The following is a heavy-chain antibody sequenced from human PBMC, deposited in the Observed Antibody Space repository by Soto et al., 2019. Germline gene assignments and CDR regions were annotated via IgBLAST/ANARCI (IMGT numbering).Heavy chain of an antibody. V-gene: IGHV3-7*03. CDR1: GFTFSSYW. Sequence: PVGSLRLSCAASGFTFSSYWMSWVRQAPGKGLEWVANIKQDGSEKYYVDSVKGRFTISRDNAKNSLYLQMNSLRAEDTAVYYCARLIYSSGWLRSYGMDVWGQGTTVTVSS. J-gene: IGHJ6*02. D-gene: IGHD6-19*01. CDR2: IKQDGSEK. CDR3: ARLIYSSGWLRSYGMDV.